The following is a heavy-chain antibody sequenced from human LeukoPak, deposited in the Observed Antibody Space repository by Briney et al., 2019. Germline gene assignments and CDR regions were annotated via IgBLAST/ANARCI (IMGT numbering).Heavy chain of an antibody. V-gene: IGHV1-46*01. D-gene: IGHD2-21*02. CDR1: GYTFTTYG. CDR3: ARGRVTAIFDY. J-gene: IGHJ4*02. Sequence: GASVKVSCKASGYTFTTYGISWVRQAPGQGPEWMGIINPSGGSTSYAQKFQGRVTMTRDMSTSTVYMELSSLRSEDTAVYYCARGRVTAIFDYWGQGTLVTVSS. CDR2: INPSGGST.